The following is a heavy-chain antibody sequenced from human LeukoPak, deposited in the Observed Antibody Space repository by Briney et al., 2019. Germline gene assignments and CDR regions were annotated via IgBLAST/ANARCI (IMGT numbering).Heavy chain of an antibody. J-gene: IGHJ5*02. Sequence: SVKVSCEASGGTFSSYAISWVRQAPGQGPEWMGGIIPIFGTANYAQKFQGRVTITADKSTSTAYMELSSLRSEDTAVYYCARDGRRRLDYGDSENWFDPWGQGTLVTVSS. CDR1: GGTFSSYA. D-gene: IGHD4-17*01. CDR2: IIPIFGTA. CDR3: ARDGRRRLDYGDSENWFDP. V-gene: IGHV1-69*06.